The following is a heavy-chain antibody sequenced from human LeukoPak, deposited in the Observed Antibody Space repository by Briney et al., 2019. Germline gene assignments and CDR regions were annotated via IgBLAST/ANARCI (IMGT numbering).Heavy chain of an antibody. CDR1: GFRFTDYA. J-gene: IGHJ4*02. Sequence: PGGSLRPSCAASGFRFTDYAMSWVRQAPGKGLQWVSGISDSGGSSYYTDSVKGRFTISRDNSKNTVFLEMNNLRVEDTAVYFCARHDSYIPWWGQGSLVTVSS. CDR3: ARHDSYIPW. V-gene: IGHV3-23*01. D-gene: IGHD5-18*01. CDR2: ISDSGGSS.